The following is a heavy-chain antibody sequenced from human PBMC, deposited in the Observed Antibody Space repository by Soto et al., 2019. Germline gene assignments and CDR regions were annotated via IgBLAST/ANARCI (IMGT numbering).Heavy chain of an antibody. Sequence: AETLSLTCTVSGGSISSYYWSWIRQPPGKGLERIGYIYYSGNTNYNPSLKSRVTISVDTSKTQFSLKLSSVTAAATAVYYCARDYKGGYCSGGSCSYGMDVWGQGTTVTVSS. D-gene: IGHD2-15*01. CDR1: GGSISSYY. J-gene: IGHJ6*02. CDR3: ARDYKGGYCSGGSCSYGMDV. CDR2: IYYSGNT. V-gene: IGHV4-59*01.